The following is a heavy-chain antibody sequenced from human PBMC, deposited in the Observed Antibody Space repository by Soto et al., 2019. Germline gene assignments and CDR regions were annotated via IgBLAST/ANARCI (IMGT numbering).Heavy chain of an antibody. CDR3: AREAATVTTNWFDP. CDR1: GYTFTASN. Sequence: ASVKVSCKASGYTFTASNFHWVGQPPGQGLEWMGWINPNSGGTNYAQKFQGRVTMTRDTSISTAYMELSRLRSDDTAVYYCAREAATVTTNWFDPWGQGTLVTVSS. D-gene: IGHD4-17*01. CDR2: INPNSGGT. J-gene: IGHJ5*02. V-gene: IGHV1-2*02.